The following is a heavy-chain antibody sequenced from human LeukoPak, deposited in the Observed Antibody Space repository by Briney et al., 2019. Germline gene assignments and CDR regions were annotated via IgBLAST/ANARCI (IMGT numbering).Heavy chain of an antibody. CDR1: GFIFSDHY. Sequence: GGSLRLSCAASGFIFSDHYMDWVRQAPGKRREWVGRSRNRANSYTTIYAASVEGRFTVSRDESRNSLFLQMNSLKTEDTAVYYCVKSRGDGVDFDYWGQGTLVTVSS. CDR2: SRNRANSYTT. J-gene: IGHJ4*02. CDR3: VKSRGDGVDFDY. V-gene: IGHV3-72*01. D-gene: IGHD7-27*01.